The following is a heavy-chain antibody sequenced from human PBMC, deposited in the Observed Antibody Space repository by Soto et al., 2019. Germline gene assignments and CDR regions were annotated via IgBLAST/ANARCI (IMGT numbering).Heavy chain of an antibody. D-gene: IGHD4-17*01. CDR1: GYTFTSYG. CDR2: ISAYNGNT. CDR3: ARDLHSTTVTTLGPYYMDV. Sequence: ASVKVSCKASGYTFTSYGISWVRQAPGQGLEWMGWISAYNGNTNYAQKLQGRVTMTTDTSTSTAYMELRSLRSDDTAVYYCARDLHSTTVTTLGPYYMDVWGKGTTVTVSS. J-gene: IGHJ6*03. V-gene: IGHV1-18*01.